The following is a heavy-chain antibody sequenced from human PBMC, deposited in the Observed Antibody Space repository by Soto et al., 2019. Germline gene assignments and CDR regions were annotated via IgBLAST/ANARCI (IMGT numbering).Heavy chain of an antibody. CDR3: AIGRYSSSPWMEV. CDR1: GYSFTSYW. J-gene: IGHJ6*02. Sequence: PGESLNISCTGSGYSFTSYWIGWVRQMPGKGLEWIGFIYYGAPDTRYSPSFQGQVTISADKSINTAYLQWSSLKASDTAMYYCAIGRYSSSPWMEVWSQGTTVLVSS. CDR2: IYYGAPDT. D-gene: IGHD6-6*01. V-gene: IGHV5-51*01.